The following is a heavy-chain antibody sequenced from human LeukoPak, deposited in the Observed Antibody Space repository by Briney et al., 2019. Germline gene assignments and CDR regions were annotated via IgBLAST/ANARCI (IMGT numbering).Heavy chain of an antibody. J-gene: IGHJ3*02. CDR2: IYSGGST. Sequence: GGSLRLSCAASGFTVSSNYMSWVRQAPGKGLEWVSVIYSGGSTYYADSVKGRFTISRDNSKNTLYLQMNSLRAEDTAVYYCASTRGVIIRAAFDIWGQGTMVTVSS. D-gene: IGHD3-10*01. V-gene: IGHV3-53*01. CDR1: GFTVSSNY. CDR3: ASTRGVIIRAAFDI.